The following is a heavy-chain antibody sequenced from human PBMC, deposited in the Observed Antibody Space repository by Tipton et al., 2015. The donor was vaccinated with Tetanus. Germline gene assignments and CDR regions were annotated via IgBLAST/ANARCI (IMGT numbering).Heavy chain of an antibody. CDR3: ARHAFSSGCFDW. J-gene: IGHJ4*02. CDR1: GFSFSAYE. CDR2: ISNVGASI. V-gene: IGHV3-48*03. D-gene: IGHD6-25*01. Sequence: SLRLSCAASGFSFSAYEMSWVRQAPGMGLEWVAYISNVGASIYYAESVKGRFTISRDNAENSVHLQMNSLRAGDTAVYYCARHAFSSGCFDWWGQGTLVTVSS.